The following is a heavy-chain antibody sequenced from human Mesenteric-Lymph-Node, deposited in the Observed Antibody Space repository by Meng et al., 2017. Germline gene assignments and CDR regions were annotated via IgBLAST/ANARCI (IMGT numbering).Heavy chain of an antibody. Sequence: GQAQGFGPGLVKPSGTLSLTCAVSGGSISSSNWWSWVRQPPGKGLEWIGEIYHSGSTNYNPSLKSRVTISVDKSKNQFSLKLSSVTAADTAVYYCASGRKYCSSTSCYGQFDYWGQGTLVTVSS. CDR2: IYHSGST. D-gene: IGHD2-2*01. CDR1: GGSISSSNW. CDR3: ASGRKYCSSTSCYGQFDY. V-gene: IGHV4-4*02. J-gene: IGHJ4*02.